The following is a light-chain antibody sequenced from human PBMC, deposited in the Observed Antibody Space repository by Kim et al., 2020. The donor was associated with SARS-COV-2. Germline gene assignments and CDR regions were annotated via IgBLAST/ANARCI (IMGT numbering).Light chain of an antibody. J-gene: IGKJ1*01. CDR3: QKCDSAPWT. V-gene: IGKV1-27*01. Sequence: ASVGNKVTIPCRESQDISNYLAWFQLKPGKAPKLLIYAASALQPGVPSRFSGSGSGTDFTLTVTSLQPEDVATYYCQKCDSAPWTFGQGTKVDIK. CDR2: AAS. CDR1: QDISNY.